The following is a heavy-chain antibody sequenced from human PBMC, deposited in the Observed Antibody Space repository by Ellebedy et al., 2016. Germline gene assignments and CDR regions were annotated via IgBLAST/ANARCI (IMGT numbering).Heavy chain of an antibody. CDR3: ARYSYGYLDY. V-gene: IGHV3-30*03. J-gene: IGHJ4*02. Sequence: GGSLRLSXAASGDTFSTSGMHWVRQAPGKGLEWVAAMSFDGRNIQYVDSVKGRFTISRDKSMKTLYLQMSSLTPEDTAVYYCARYSYGYLDYWGQGTLVTVSS. CDR2: MSFDGRNI. D-gene: IGHD5-18*01. CDR1: GDTFSTSG.